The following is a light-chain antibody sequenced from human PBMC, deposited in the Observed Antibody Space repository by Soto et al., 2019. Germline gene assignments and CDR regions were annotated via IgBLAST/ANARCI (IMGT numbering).Light chain of an antibody. CDR2: GAS. Sequence: EIVLTQSPGTLSLSPGERATLSCRASQSVSSTYLAWYQHKPDQAPRLLMYGASSRAAGIPDRFSGSGSGTDFTLTISRLEPEDFAVYYCQHYGTSVPITFGQGTRLESK. CDR1: QSVSSTY. V-gene: IGKV3-20*01. CDR3: QHYGTSVPIT. J-gene: IGKJ5*01.